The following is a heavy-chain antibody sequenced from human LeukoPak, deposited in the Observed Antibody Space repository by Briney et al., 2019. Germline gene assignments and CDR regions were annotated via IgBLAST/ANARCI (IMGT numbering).Heavy chain of an antibody. CDR1: GFTFSSYA. J-gene: IGHJ4*02. CDR3: AKFLPTHIVVANYYFDY. Sequence: PGGSLRLSCAASGFTFSSYAMSWVRHAPGKGLGWVSAISGSGGSTYYADSVKGRFTLSRDNSKNTLYLQMNSLRAEDTAVYYCAKFLPTHIVVANYYFDYWGQGTLVTVSS. V-gene: IGHV3-23*01. D-gene: IGHD2-21*01. CDR2: ISGSGGST.